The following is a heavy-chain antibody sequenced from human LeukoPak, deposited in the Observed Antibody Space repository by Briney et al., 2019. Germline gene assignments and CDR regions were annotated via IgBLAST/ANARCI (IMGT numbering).Heavy chain of an antibody. CDR2: IYTSGST. Sequence: SETLSLTCTVSGGSISSYYWSWIRQPAGKGLEWIGRIYTSGSTNYNPSLKSRVTMSVDTSKNQFSLKLSSVTAADTAVYYCAREDSSGWDDAEYFQHWGQGTLVTVSS. CDR3: AREDSSGWDDAEYFQH. D-gene: IGHD6-19*01. J-gene: IGHJ1*01. CDR1: GGSISSYY. V-gene: IGHV4-4*07.